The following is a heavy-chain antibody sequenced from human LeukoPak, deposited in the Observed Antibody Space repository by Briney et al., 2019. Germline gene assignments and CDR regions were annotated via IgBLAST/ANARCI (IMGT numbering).Heavy chain of an antibody. Sequence: PGGYLRLSCAASGFTFSSYGMHWVRQAPGKGLEWVAFIRYDGSNKYYADSVKGRFTISRDNSKNTLYLQMTSLSAEDTAVYYCAKSRGIAVAGTFLGCDYWGQGTLVTVSS. V-gene: IGHV3-30*02. CDR2: IRYDGSNK. J-gene: IGHJ4*02. D-gene: IGHD6-19*01. CDR1: GFTFSSYG. CDR3: AKSRGIAVAGTFLGCDY.